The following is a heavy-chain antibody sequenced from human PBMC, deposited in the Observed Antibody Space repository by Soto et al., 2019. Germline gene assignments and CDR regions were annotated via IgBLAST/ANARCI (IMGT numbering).Heavy chain of an antibody. CDR3: ARLFGCSGGSCYFDP. Sequence: HLQLQESGPGQVKPSETLSLTCTVSGDSISSSTYYWAWTRQPPGKGLEWIGSINYSGRTYYSPSVKSRITISVDTSKNQYSPKLHSVTATDTAVYYCARLFGCSGGSCYFDPWGQGTLVTVSS. CDR2: INYSGRT. D-gene: IGHD2-15*01. CDR1: GDSISSSTYY. J-gene: IGHJ5*02. V-gene: IGHV4-39*01.